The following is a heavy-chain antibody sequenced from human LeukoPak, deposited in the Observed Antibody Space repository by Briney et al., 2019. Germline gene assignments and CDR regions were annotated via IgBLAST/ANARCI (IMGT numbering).Heavy chain of an antibody. J-gene: IGHJ6*02. Sequence: GGSLRLSCAASGFTFSNYAMSWVRQAPGKGLEWVSAISGSGISTYYADSVKGRFTISRDNSNNTLYLQMNSLRAEDTAVYYCAKRTDYGGNSATRYYYGMDVWGQGITVTVSS. CDR2: ISGSGIST. V-gene: IGHV3-23*01. CDR1: GFTFSNYA. D-gene: IGHD4-23*01. CDR3: AKRTDYGGNSATRYYYGMDV.